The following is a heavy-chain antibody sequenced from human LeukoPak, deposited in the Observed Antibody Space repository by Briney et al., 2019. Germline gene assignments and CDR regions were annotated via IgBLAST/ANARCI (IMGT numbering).Heavy chain of an antibody. J-gene: IGHJ4*02. CDR2: ISSSGSTI. D-gene: IGHD5-18*01. Sequence: LSLTCAVYGGSFSDYYMSWFRQAPGKGLEWISYISSSGSTIYYADSVKGRFTISRDNAKNSLYLQMNSLRAEDTAVFYCARGEWTYGYDYWGQGTLVTVSS. V-gene: IGHV3-11*04. CDR3: ARGEWTYGYDY. CDR1: GGSFSDYY.